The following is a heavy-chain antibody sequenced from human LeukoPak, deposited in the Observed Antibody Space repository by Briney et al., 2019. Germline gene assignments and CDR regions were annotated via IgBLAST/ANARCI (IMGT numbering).Heavy chain of an antibody. CDR3: ARGSINYNSGGYYDNPPLDY. D-gene: IGHD3-22*01. V-gene: IGHV1-46*01. J-gene: IGHJ4*02. CDR1: GYTFTSYY. Sequence: ASVKVSCKASGYTFTSYYMNWVRQAPGQGLEWMGMINPSGGSTNYAQKFQGRVTVTRDTSTSTVCMELSSLRSEDTAVYYCARGSINYNSGGYYDNPPLDYWGQGTLVTVSS. CDR2: INPSGGST.